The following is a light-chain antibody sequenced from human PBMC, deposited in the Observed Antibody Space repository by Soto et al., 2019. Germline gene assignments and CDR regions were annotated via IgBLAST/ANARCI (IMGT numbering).Light chain of an antibody. CDR3: QQSYSTPPT. CDR1: QSISSY. CDR2: AAS. J-gene: IGKJ4*01. V-gene: IGKV1-39*01. Sequence: DIQMTQSPSSLSASVGDRVTITCLASQSISSYLNWYQQKPGKAPKLLIYAASSLQSGVPSRFSGSGSGTDCTLTISSLQPEDFATYYCQQSYSTPPTFGGGTKVDIK.